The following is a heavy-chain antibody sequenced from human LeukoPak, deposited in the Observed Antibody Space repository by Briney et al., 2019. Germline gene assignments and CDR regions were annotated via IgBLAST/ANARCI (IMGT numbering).Heavy chain of an antibody. CDR3: AKGGDGYNSYPFDY. CDR2: ISYDGKNK. D-gene: IGHD5-24*01. J-gene: IGHJ4*02. V-gene: IGHV3-30*18. Sequence: GGSLRLSCEASGFTFSLTGMHWVRQAPGKGLEWVAVISYDGKNKFYGDSVQGRLIISRDNSKNTVHLQMNSLRTEDTAVYYCAKGGDGYNSYPFDYWGQGTLVTVSS. CDR1: GFTFSLTG.